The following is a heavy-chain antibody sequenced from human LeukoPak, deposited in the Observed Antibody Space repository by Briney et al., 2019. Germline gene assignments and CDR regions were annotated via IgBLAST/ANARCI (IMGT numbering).Heavy chain of an antibody. V-gene: IGHV3-23*01. CDR3: TKDRRGPAAGTWYFDS. J-gene: IGHJ4*02. Sequence: GGSLRLPCVASGFTFSSTTMGWVRQAPGRGLEWVSSITAIDGRTYYADSVRGRFTISRDNSKNTVYLQLNSLRAGDTAIYYCTKDRRGPAAGTWYFDSWGQGPLVTVSS. CDR1: GFTFSSTT. D-gene: IGHD6-13*01. CDR2: ITAIDGRT.